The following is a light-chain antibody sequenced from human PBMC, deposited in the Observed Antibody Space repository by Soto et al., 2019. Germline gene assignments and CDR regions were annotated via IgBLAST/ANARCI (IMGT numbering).Light chain of an antibody. V-gene: IGKV1-5*01. CDR1: QSISTW. CDR2: DAS. J-gene: IGKJ2*01. Sequence: DIQLTQSPSTLSASVGDSVTITCRASQSISTWLAWYQQKAGKAPKLLIYDASTLESGVPSRFSGFESGTEFTLTISSLQPDDFATYHCQQFESYSFGQGTK. CDR3: QQFESYS.